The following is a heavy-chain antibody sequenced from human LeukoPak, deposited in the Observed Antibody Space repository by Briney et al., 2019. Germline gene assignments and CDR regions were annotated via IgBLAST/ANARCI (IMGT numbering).Heavy chain of an antibody. D-gene: IGHD3-22*01. CDR2: ISGSGGST. CDR3: VRPHSSGYYSKPLGYFDY. CDR1: GFTFSSYA. V-gene: IGHV3-23*01. J-gene: IGHJ4*02. Sequence: GGSLRLSCAASGFTFSSYAMSWVRQAPGKGLEWVSAISGSGGSTYYADSVKGRFTISRDNSKNTLYLQMNSLRAEDTAVYHCVRPHSSGYYSKPLGYFDYWGQGTLVTVSS.